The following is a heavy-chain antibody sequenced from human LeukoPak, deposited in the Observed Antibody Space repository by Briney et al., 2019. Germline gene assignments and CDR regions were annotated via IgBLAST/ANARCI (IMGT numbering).Heavy chain of an antibody. J-gene: IGHJ6*02. D-gene: IGHD2-15*01. CDR1: GFPFSSYA. CDR2: ISDSGGST. Sequence: GGSLRLSCSASGFPFSSYAMHWVRQAPGQGLEYVSAISDSGGSTYYADSVKGRFTISRDNSKNTLYLQMRSLRAEDTAVYFCVRGYSFGPYGMDVWGQGTTVTVSS. CDR3: VRGYSFGPYGMDV. V-gene: IGHV3-64D*09.